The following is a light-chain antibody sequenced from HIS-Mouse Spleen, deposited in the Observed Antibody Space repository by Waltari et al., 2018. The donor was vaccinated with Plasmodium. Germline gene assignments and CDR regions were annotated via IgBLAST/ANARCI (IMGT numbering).Light chain of an antibody. Sequence: SYDLTQPPSVPVSPGQTARITCLGDELPKQYAYWYQQKSGQAPVLVIYEDSKRPPGIAERLSGASSATMATLTISGAQVEDEADYYCYSTDSSGNHRVFGGGTKLTVL. V-gene: IGLV3-10*01. CDR2: EDS. CDR1: ELPKQY. CDR3: YSTDSSGNHRV. J-gene: IGLJ3*02.